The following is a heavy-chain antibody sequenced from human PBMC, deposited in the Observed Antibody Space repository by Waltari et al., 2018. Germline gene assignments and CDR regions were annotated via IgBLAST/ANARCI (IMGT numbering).Heavy chain of an antibody. CDR3: ARDPDSYGHYFDY. D-gene: IGHD5-18*01. CDR1: GFTFSSYS. CDR2: ISSSSSYI. V-gene: IGHV3-21*01. Sequence: EVQLVESGGGLVKPGGSLRLSCAASGFTFSSYSMNWVRQAPGKGLEWVLSISSSSSYIYHADSVKGRFTISRDNAKNARYLQMNSLRAEDTAVYYCARDPDSYGHYFDYWGQGTLVTVSS. J-gene: IGHJ4*02.